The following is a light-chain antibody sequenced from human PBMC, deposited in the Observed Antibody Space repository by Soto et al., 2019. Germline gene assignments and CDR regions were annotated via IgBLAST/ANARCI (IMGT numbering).Light chain of an antibody. V-gene: IGKV1-5*01. J-gene: IGKJ1*01. CDR1: QSISSW. CDR2: DAS. Sequence: DIQMTQSPSTLSASVGDRVTITCRASQSISSWLAWYQQKPGKAPKLLIYDASSLESGVPSRFSGSASGTDFTLTISSLQPEDFATYYCQQSYSTPWTFGQGTKVDIK. CDR3: QQSYSTPWT.